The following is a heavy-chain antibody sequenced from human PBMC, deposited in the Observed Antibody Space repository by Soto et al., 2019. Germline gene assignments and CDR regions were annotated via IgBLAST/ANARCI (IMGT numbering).Heavy chain of an antibody. V-gene: IGHV3-7*01. Sequence: GGSLRLSCAASGFTFSSYWMSWVRQAPGKGLEWVANIKQDGSEKYYLDSVKGRFTISRDNAKNSLYLQMNSLRAEDTAVYYCGRAGGYDFWSGYYPTHADYWGQGTLVTVSS. CDR3: GRAGGYDFWSGYYPTHADY. CDR2: IKQDGSEK. J-gene: IGHJ4*02. D-gene: IGHD3-3*01. CDR1: GFTFSSYW.